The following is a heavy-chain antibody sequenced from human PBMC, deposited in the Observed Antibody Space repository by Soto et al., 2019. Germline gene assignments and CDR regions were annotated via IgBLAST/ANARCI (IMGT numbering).Heavy chain of an antibody. D-gene: IGHD6-19*01. Sequence: GASVKVSCKASGGTFSSYASSWVRQAPGQGLEWMGGIIPIFGTANYAQKFQGRVTITADESTSTAYMELSSLRSEDTAVYYCARAVAGLDVGPDYYYYGMDVWGQGTTVTVSS. V-gene: IGHV1-69*13. CDR1: GGTFSSYA. CDR3: ARAVAGLDVGPDYYYYGMDV. J-gene: IGHJ6*02. CDR2: IIPIFGTA.